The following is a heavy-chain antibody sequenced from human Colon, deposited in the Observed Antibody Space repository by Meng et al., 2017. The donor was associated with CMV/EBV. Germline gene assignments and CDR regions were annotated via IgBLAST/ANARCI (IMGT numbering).Heavy chain of an antibody. CDR1: DNSIDDDYF. CDR3: AGAPKARIPCFDP. CDR2: INRTGST. V-gene: IGHV4-38-2*02. Sequence: SETLSLTCTVSDNSIDDDYFWGWGWIRQPSGKGLEWIGSINRTGSTFYNPSLKSRVTISVDASKNQFSLKVRSVTAADTAVYYCAGAPKARIPCFDPWGQGTLVTVSS. J-gene: IGHJ5*02.